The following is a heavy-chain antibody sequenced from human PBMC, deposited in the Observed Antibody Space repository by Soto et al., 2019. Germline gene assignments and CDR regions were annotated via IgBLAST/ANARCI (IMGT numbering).Heavy chain of an antibody. J-gene: IGHJ3*02. CDR1: GYTLTELS. D-gene: IGHD3-16*02. CDR2: FDPEDGET. Sequence: ASVKVSCKVSGYTLTELSMHWVRQAPGKGLEWMGGFDPEDGETIYAQKFQGRVTMTEDTSTDTAYMELSRLRSEDTAVYYCATEIHQRTYDYIWGSYRSFSNPDAFDIWGQGTMVTVSS. V-gene: IGHV1-24*01. CDR3: ATEIHQRTYDYIWGSYRSFSNPDAFDI.